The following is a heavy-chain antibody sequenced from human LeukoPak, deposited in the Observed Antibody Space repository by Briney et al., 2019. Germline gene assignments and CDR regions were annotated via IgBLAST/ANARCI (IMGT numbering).Heavy chain of an antibody. D-gene: IGHD3-9*01. CDR3: ARGHYDVLAASYKWTPDY. Sequence: GGSLRLSCAASGFTFNTFNMNWVRQAPGKGLEWVSSITSGGDYIYYADSVKGRFTTSRDNAKNSLSLQLNSLRVEDTAVYYRARGHYDVLAASYKWTPDYWGQGTLVTVSS. V-gene: IGHV3-21*01. CDR1: GFTFNTFN. CDR2: ITSGGDYI. J-gene: IGHJ4*02.